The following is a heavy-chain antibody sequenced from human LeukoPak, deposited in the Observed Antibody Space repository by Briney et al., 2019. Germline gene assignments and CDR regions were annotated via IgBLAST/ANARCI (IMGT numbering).Heavy chain of an antibody. V-gene: IGHV1-2*04. CDR1: GYTSTGYY. CDR2: INPNSGGT. D-gene: IGHD3-10*01. CDR3: ASCRYGSTWFDP. Sequence: ASVKVSCKASGYTSTGYYMHWVRQAPGQGLEWMGWINPNSGGTNYAQKFQGWVTMTRDTSISTAYMELSRLRSDDTAVYYCASCRYGSTWFDPWGQGTLVTVSS. J-gene: IGHJ5*02.